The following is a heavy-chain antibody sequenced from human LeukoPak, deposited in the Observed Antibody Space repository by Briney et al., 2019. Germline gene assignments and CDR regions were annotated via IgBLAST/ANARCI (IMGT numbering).Heavy chain of an antibody. CDR2: IYYSGST. CDR1: GGSISSSSYY. CDR3: AREKLLGYSYGFVDY. Sequence: SETLSLTCTVSGGSISSSSYYWGWIRQPPGKGLEWIGYIYYSGSTYYNPSLKSRVTISVDTSKNQFSLKLSSVTAADTAVYYCAREKLLGYSYGFVDYWGQGTLVTVSS. D-gene: IGHD5-18*01. J-gene: IGHJ4*02. V-gene: IGHV4-31*03.